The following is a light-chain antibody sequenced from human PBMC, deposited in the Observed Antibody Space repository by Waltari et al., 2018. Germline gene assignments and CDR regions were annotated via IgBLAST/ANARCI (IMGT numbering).Light chain of an antibody. CDR2: VSS. J-gene: IGKJ2*01. CDR3: QQYGRSWNT. CDR1: QSVSSNY. Sequence: EIVLTQSPGTLSLSPGERATLYCRASQSVSSNYLAWYQQRPGQAPRLLIHVSSSRATGIPDRFSGSGSGTDFTLTISRLEPEDFAVYYCQQYGRSWNTFGQGTKLEIK. V-gene: IGKV3-20*01.